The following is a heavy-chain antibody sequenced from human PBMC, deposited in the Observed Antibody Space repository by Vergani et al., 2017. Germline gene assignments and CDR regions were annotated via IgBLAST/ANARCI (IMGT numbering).Heavy chain of an antibody. D-gene: IGHD2-15*01. CDR1: GFSFGNYA. CDR3: ARGGKVIIMVVPSTLL. CDR2: ISYDGTEE. Sequence: QVKLEESGGGVVQPGRSLRLSCAASGFSFGNYAMHWVRQAPGKGLEWVGVISYDGTEEKYANSVNGRFTISRDNSKKMMFLQMNSLRVEDTAVYYCARGGKVIIMVVPSTLLWGEGSQVSVS. J-gene: IGHJ4*02. V-gene: IGHV3-30-3*01.